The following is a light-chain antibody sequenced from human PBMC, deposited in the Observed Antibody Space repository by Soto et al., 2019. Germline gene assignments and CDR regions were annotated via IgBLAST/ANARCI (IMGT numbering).Light chain of an antibody. J-gene: IGLJ1*01. CDR3: QTWGTGIRV. Sequence: QSVLTQSPSASASLGASVKFICTLSRGHSSYAIAWHQQQPEKGPRYLMKINSDGSHSKGDGIPDRFSGSSSGAERYLTISSLQSEDEADYYCQTWGTGIRVFGTGTKVTVL. CDR1: RGHSSYA. CDR2: INSDGSH. V-gene: IGLV4-69*01.